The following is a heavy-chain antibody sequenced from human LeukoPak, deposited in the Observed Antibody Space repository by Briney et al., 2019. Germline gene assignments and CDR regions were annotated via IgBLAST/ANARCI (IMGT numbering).Heavy chain of an antibody. CDR1: GFSVSVNY. J-gene: IGHJ3*02. Sequence: EGSLRLSCAASGFSVSVNYRTWVRQAPGKGLEWVSVIYSGGNTYYSDSVKGRFTISRDNSKNTLFLQMNSLKSEDTAMYYCARAVGFHDPFDIWGQGTVVAVSS. V-gene: IGHV3-66*02. D-gene: IGHD3-3*01. CDR2: IYSGGNT. CDR3: ARAVGFHDPFDI.